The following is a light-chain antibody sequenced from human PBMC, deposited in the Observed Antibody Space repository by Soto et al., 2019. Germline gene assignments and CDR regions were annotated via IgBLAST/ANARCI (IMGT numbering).Light chain of an antibody. CDR2: CAS. Sequence: EIVMTQSPATLSVSPGERATLSCRASQSVIINLAWYQQKPGQTPRLLIYCASTRATGIPARFSGSGSGTEFTLTISSLQSEDFAVYYCQQYNNWPLTFGGGTKVDIK. CDR1: QSVIIN. CDR3: QQYNNWPLT. J-gene: IGKJ4*01. V-gene: IGKV3-15*01.